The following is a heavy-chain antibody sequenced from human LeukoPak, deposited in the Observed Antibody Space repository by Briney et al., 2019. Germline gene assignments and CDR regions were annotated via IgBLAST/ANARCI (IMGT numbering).Heavy chain of an antibody. D-gene: IGHD1-26*01. V-gene: IGHV4-34*01. CDR1: GGSFSGYY. CDR3: ARAVGAIPFDY. Sequence: SETLSLTCAVYGGSFSGYYWSWIRQPPGKGLEWIGEINHSGSTNYNPSLKSRVTISVDTSKNQFSLKLSSVTAADTAVYYCARAVGAIPFDYWGQGTLATVSS. J-gene: IGHJ4*02. CDR2: INHSGST.